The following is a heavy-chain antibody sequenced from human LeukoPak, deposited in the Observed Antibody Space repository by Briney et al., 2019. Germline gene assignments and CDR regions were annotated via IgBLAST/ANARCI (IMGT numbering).Heavy chain of an antibody. J-gene: IGHJ3*02. CDR3: ARDSGSYPSDAFDI. Sequence: VASVKVSCKASGYTFTNYYMHWVRQAPGQGLEWMGMISPSGGITTYAQKFQGRVTVTRDTSTSTVYMELSSLRSEDTAVYYCARDSGSYPSDAFDIWGQGTMVTVYS. D-gene: IGHD1-26*01. CDR2: ISPSGGIT. CDR1: GYTFTNYY. V-gene: IGHV1-46*01.